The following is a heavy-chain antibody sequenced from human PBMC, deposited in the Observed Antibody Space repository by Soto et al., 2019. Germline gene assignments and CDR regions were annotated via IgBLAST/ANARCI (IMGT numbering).Heavy chain of an antibody. J-gene: IGHJ4*02. CDR2: INHSGST. CDR3: ARGKNWNRSNDY. CDR1: GGSFSGYY. D-gene: IGHD1-1*01. V-gene: IGHV4-34*01. Sequence: SSETLSLTCAVYGGSFSGYYWSWIRQPPGKGLEWIGEINHSGSTNYNPSLKSRVTISVDTSKNQFSLKLSSVTAADTAVYYCARGKNWNRSNDYWGQGTLVTVSS.